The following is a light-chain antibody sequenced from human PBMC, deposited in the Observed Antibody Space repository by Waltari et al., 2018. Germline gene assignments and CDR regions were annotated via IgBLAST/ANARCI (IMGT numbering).Light chain of an antibody. V-gene: IGKV1-39*01. J-gene: IGKJ2*03. CDR2: AAS. CDR1: QNIYRN. Sequence: DIQMTQSPSALSASVGDRVTISCRASQNIYRNLAWYQKKPGKAPKLLIYAASTLQSGIPSRFSGSGSGTDFTLTISSLQTEDSAAYCCQHYYDYVYSFGQGTKVEI. CDR3: QHYYDYVYS.